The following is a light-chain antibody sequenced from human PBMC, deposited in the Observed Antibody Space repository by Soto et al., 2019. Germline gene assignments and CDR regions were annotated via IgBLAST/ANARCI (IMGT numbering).Light chain of an antibody. J-gene: IGKJ1*01. CDR2: AAS. Sequence: DIQMTQYPSSLSASVGDRVIITCRASQSISSHLNWYQQKPGKAPKLLIYAASSLQSGVPSRFSGSGYGTDFTLTITSLQSEDFAIYYCQQSYSSPRTFGQGTKVDI. CDR3: QQSYSSPRT. CDR1: QSISSH. V-gene: IGKV1-39*01.